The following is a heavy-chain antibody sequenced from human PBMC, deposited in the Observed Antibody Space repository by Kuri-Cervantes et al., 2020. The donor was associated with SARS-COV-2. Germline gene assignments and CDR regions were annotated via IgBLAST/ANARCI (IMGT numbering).Heavy chain of an antibody. J-gene: IGHJ4*02. CDR1: GYTFTSYD. CDR2: MNPNSGGT. CDR3: ARAPSLWSLLDY. Sequence: ASVKVSCKASGYTFTSYDINWVRQATGQGLEWMGWMNPNSGGTNYAEKFQGRGTMTRDTSISTAYMELSRLRSDDTAVYYCARAPSLWSLLDYWGQGTLVTVSS. D-gene: IGHD3-16*01. V-gene: IGHV1-2*02.